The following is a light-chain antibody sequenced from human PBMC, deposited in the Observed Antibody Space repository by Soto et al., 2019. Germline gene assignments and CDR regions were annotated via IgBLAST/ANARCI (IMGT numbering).Light chain of an antibody. CDR2: DVS. V-gene: IGLV2-14*01. CDR3: SSYTSSSTLYV. Sequence: QSALTQPASVSGSPGQSITISCPGTSSDVGGYNYVSWYQQHPGKAPKLMIYDVSNRPSGVSNRFSGSKSGNTASLTISGRQAEDEADYYCSSYTSSSTLYVFGTGNKLTVL. J-gene: IGLJ1*01. CDR1: SSDVGGYNY.